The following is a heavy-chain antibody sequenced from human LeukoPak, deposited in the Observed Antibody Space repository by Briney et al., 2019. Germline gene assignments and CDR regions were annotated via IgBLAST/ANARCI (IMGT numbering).Heavy chain of an antibody. CDR1: GGSISSYY. CDR3: ARVDLRAAYFDY. D-gene: IGHD2-15*01. CDR2: IYTSGST. J-gene: IGHJ4*02. Sequence: SETLSLTCTVSGGSISSYYWSWIRQPAGRGLEWIGRIYTSGSTGYNPSLKSRVTMSVDTSKNQFSLKLSSVTAADTAVYYCARVDLRAAYFDYWGQGTLVTVSS. V-gene: IGHV4-4*07.